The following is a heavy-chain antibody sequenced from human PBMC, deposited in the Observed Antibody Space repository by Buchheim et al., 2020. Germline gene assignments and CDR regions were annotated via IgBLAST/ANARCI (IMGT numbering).Heavy chain of an antibody. V-gene: IGHV4-59*08. J-gene: IGHJ4*02. CDR2: IYDGGSA. CDR3: ARGELIYNYGLFDY. D-gene: IGHD5-18*01. CDR1: GGPISNYY. Sequence: QVQLQESGPGLVKPSEILSLTCTVSGGPISNYYWNWIRQPPGRGLEWIGYIYDGGSARYNPSLKSRVNIALDTSRNQFSLKVTSMTAADTAVYYCARGELIYNYGLFDYWGQGTL.